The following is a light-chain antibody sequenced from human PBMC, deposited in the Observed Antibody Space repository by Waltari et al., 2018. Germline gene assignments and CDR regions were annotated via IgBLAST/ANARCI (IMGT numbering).Light chain of an antibody. CDR2: RNN. J-gene: IGLJ3*02. CDR1: RSNLGSNY. CDR3: AAWDDSLSGRV. V-gene: IGLV1-47*01. Sequence: QSVLTRPPSASGTPGQRVHISCSGSRSNLGSNYVYWYQQVPVTAPKLLIYRNNQRPSGVPDRFSGSKSGTSASLAISGLRSEDEADYYCAAWDDSLSGRVFGGGTKVTVL.